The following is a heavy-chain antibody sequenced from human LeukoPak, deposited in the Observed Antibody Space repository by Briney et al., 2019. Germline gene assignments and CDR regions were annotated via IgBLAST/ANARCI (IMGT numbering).Heavy chain of an antibody. V-gene: IGHV3-23*01. J-gene: IGHJ4*02. CDR1: GFTFSSYA. CDR2: ISGSGGST. Sequence: PGGSLRLSCAASGFTFSSYAMSWVRQAPGKGLEWVSAISGSGGSTYYADSVKGRFTISRDNSKNTLYLQMNSLRAEDTAVYYCARDGMVQLVTFDYWGQGTLVTVSS. D-gene: IGHD6-13*01. CDR3: ARDGMVQLVTFDY.